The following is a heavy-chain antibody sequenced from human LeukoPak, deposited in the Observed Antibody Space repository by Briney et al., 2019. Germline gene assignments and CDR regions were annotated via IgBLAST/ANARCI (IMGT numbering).Heavy chain of an antibody. D-gene: IGHD1-26*01. CDR3: ARSGSYDAFDI. V-gene: IGHV3-23*01. CDR2: ISGSGGST. J-gene: IGHJ3*02. Sequence: GGSLRLSCAVSGFTFSSYAVSWVRQAPGKGLEWVSAISGSGGSTYYADYVKGRFTIYKDNSKNTLYLQMNSLRAEDTAVYYCARSGSYDAFDIWGQGTMVTVSS. CDR1: GFTFSSYA.